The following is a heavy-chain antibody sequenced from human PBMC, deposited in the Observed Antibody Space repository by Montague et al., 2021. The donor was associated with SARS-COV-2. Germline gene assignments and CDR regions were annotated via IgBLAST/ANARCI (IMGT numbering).Heavy chain of an antibody. Sequence: SETLSLTCTVSGDSITDDDWSWIRQPPGKGLEWIVNIFKNGKTDYNPSHRSRVTTSVDTSKSQFSLKVTSVTAADTAVYYCARYYERSLDVWGQGTTVTVSS. J-gene: IGHJ6*02. V-gene: IGHV4-59*08. CDR1: GDSITDDD. CDR2: IFKNGKT. D-gene: IGHD3-22*01. CDR3: ARYYERSLDV.